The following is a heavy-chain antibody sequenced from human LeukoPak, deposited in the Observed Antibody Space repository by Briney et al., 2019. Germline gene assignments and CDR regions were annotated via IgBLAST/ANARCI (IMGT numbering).Heavy chain of an antibody. J-gene: IGHJ4*02. CDR1: GFTFSSYE. D-gene: IGHD6-19*01. Sequence: PGGSLRLSCAASGFTFSSYEMNWVRQAPGKGLEWVANIKHDGSEKYYVDSVKGRFTISRDNAKNSLYLQMNSLRAEDTAVYYCARAPAEVYSSGWYLPNYLFLDYWGQGTLVTVSS. V-gene: IGHV3-7*01. CDR3: ARAPAEVYSSGWYLPNYLFLDY. CDR2: IKHDGSEK.